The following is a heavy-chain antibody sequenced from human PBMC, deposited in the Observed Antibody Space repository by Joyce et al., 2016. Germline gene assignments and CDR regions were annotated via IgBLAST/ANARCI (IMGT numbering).Heavy chain of an antibody. Sequence: QVQLVQSGSEVKRPGSSVRISCQASGYNFAAYYIQWVRQAPGQGLEWMGIINPRGDSTRYSRKFQGRVTLTSDRSTSSVYMDLSSLASEDTAIYYCARTFVPTAGSGYHPLEYWGQGTLVTVSS. CDR2: INPRGDST. J-gene: IGHJ1*01. CDR1: GYNFAAYY. V-gene: IGHV1-46*01. D-gene: IGHD6-13*01. CDR3: ARTFVPTAGSGYHPLEY.